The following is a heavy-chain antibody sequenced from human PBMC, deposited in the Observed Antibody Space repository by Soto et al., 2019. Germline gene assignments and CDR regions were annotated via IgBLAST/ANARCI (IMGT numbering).Heavy chain of an antibody. CDR1: GGTFSSYA. CDR2: IIPIFGTA. D-gene: IGHD2-2*01. Sequence: QVQLVQSGAEVKKPGSSVKVSCKASGGTFSSYAISWVRQAPGQGLEWMGGIIPIFGTANYAQKFQGRVTITADESTSTSYMELRSLRSEDTAVYYCARAVVPAASYYYYGMDVWGQGTTVTVSS. V-gene: IGHV1-69*01. J-gene: IGHJ6*02. CDR3: ARAVVPAASYYYYGMDV.